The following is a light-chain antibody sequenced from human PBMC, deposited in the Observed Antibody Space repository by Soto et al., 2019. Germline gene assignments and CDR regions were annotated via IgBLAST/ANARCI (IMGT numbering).Light chain of an antibody. J-gene: IGKJ1*01. Sequence: DIQMTQSPSTLSASVGDRVTITCRASQSISNWLAWYQQKPGKAPKLLIYKASSLETRVPSRLSGSGSGTEFTLTISSLQPDDFATYYCQQYNSYPRTFGQGTKVDIK. CDR2: KAS. V-gene: IGKV1-5*03. CDR3: QQYNSYPRT. CDR1: QSISNW.